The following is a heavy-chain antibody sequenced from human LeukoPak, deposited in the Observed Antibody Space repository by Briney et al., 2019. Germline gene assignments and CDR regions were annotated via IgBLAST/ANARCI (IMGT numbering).Heavy chain of an antibody. V-gene: IGHV3-21*01. CDR2: ISSSSSYI. CDR3: ARTYYGSGSYHNWFDP. Sequence: GGSLRLSCAASGFTFSSYSMNWVRQAPGKGLEWVSSISSSSSYIYYADSVKGRFTISRDNAKNSLYLQMNSLRAEDTAVYYCARTYYGSGSYHNWFDPWGQGTLVTVSS. J-gene: IGHJ5*02. CDR1: GFTFSSYS. D-gene: IGHD3-10*01.